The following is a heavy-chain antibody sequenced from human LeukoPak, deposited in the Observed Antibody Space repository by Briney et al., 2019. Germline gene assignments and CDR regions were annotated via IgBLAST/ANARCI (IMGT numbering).Heavy chain of an antibody. V-gene: IGHV4-30-2*01. Sequence: SETLSLTCAVSGGSISSGGYFWSWIRQPPGKGLEWVGYVYQSGSTYCNPSLKSRVTISVDRSKNQFSLKLSSVTAADTAVYYCARGYSGYVFDYWGQGTLVPVSS. CDR2: VYQSGST. CDR3: ARGYSGYVFDY. D-gene: IGHD5-12*01. CDR1: GGSISSGGYF. J-gene: IGHJ4*02.